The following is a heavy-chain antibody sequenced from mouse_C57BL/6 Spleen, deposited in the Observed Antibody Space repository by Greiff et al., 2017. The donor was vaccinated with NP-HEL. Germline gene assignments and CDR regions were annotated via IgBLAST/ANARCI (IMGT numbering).Heavy chain of an antibody. CDR3: ARSWITTVRCDY. V-gene: IGHV1-82*01. D-gene: IGHD1-1*01. Sequence: QVPLQQSGPELVKPGASVKISCKASGYAFSSSWMNWVKQRPGKGLEWIGRIYPGDGDTNYNGKFKGKATLTADKSSSTAYMQLSSLTSEDSAVYCCARSWITTVRCDYWGQGTTLTVSS. CDR1: GYAFSSSW. J-gene: IGHJ2*01. CDR2: IYPGDGDT.